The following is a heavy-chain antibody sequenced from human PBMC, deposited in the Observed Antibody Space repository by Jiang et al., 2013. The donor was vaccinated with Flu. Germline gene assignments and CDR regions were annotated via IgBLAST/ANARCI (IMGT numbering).Heavy chain of an antibody. V-gene: IGHV1-69*04. Sequence: SSYAISWVRQAPGQGLEWMGRIIPILGIANYAQKFQGRVTITADKSTSTAYMELSSLRSEDTAVYYCARDGDSGVRVDYYYYGMDVLGQGTTVTVSS. D-gene: IGHD1-26*01. CDR3: ARDGDSGVRVDYYYYGMDV. CDR2: IIPILGIA. J-gene: IGHJ6*01. CDR1: SSYA.